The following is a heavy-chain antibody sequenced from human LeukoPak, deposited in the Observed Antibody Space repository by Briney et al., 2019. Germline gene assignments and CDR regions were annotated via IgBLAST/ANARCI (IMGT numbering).Heavy chain of an antibody. CDR1: GFTFSSYG. V-gene: IGHV3-30*02. CDR2: IRYDGSNK. D-gene: IGHD5-18*01. J-gene: IGHJ4*02. CDR3: AKKYSYGYGSYFDY. Sequence: PGGSLRLSCAASGFTFSSYGMHWVRQAPGKGLEWVAFIRYDGSNKYYADSVKGRFTISRDNSKNTLYLQMNSLRAEDTAVYYCAKKYSYGYGSYFDYWGQGTLVTVSS.